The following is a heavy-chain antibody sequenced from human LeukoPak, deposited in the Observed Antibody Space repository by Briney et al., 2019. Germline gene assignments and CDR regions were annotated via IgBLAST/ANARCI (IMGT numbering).Heavy chain of an antibody. J-gene: IGHJ5*02. CDR1: GGTFSSYA. V-gene: IGHV1-2*02. D-gene: IGHD4-23*01. Sequence: GASVTVSCKASGGTFSSYAISWVRQAPGQGLEWMGWINPNSGGTNYAQKFQGRVTMTRDTSISTAYMELSRLRSDDTAVYYCARGWKLTYSFDPWGQGTLVTVSS. CDR3: ARGWKLTYSFDP. CDR2: INPNSGGT.